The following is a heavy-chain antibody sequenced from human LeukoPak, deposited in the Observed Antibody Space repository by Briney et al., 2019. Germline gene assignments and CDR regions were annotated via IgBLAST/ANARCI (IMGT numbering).Heavy chain of an antibody. J-gene: IGHJ6*02. CDR1: GGSISSSSYY. CDR2: IYYSGST. V-gene: IGHV4-39*07. D-gene: IGHD6-13*01. CDR3: ARSPGAQQLVLYNYYGMDV. Sequence: SETLSLTCTVSGGSISSSSYYWGWIRQPPGKGLEWIGSIYYSGSTNYNPSLKSRVTISVDTSKNQYSLKLSSVTAADTAVYYCARSPGAQQLVLYNYYGMDVWGQGTTVTVSS.